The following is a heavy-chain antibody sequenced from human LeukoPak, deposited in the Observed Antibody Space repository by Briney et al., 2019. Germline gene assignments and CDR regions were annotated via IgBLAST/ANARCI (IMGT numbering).Heavy chain of an antibody. V-gene: IGHV3-33*01. CDR2: IWDDGNNK. CDR1: GFSFSNHG. CDR3: ARDSYQDYYGRFDP. D-gene: IGHD3-10*01. J-gene: IGHJ5*02. Sequence: GGSLRLSCAASGFSFSNHGMHWARQAPGKRLEWVAVIWDDGNNKRYANSVNGRFTIPRDNSENTLYLQMNGLTAEDTAMYYCARDSYQDYYGRFDPWGQGTLVIVSS.